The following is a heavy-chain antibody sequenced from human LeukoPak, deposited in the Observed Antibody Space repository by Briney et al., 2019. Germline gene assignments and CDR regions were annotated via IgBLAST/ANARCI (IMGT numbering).Heavy chain of an antibody. D-gene: IGHD2-15*01. CDR1: GFTFSSYA. J-gene: IGHJ4*02. CDR3: ATLPIAVVVAADHYFDY. Sequence: PGGSLRLSCAASGFTFSSYAMNWVRQSGKGLEWVSGISAGGGGTYYADSVKGRFTISRDNSKNTLYLQMNSLRAEDTAVYYCATLPIAVVVAADHYFDYWGQGTLVTVSS. CDR2: ISAGGGGT. V-gene: IGHV3-23*01.